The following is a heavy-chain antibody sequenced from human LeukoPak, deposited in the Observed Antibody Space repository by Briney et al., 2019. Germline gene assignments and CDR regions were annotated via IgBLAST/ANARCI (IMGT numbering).Heavy chain of an antibody. V-gene: IGHV1-69*05. CDR1: VGTFSIYA. J-gene: IGHJ5*02. CDR2: IIPIFCTA. CDR3: AITYSGSYLSPFDP. D-gene: IGHD1-26*01. Sequence: SEKVSRKASVGTFSIYAISWVRQAPGQGLECMGRIIPIFCTAHYAQKFQGRHTITMDESTSTAYMELSSLRSEDTAVYYCAITYSGSYLSPFDPWGQGTLVTVSS.